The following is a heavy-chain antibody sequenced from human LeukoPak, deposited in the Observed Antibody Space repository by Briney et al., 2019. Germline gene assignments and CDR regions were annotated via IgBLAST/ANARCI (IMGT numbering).Heavy chain of an antibody. D-gene: IGHD3-10*01. J-gene: IGHJ4*02. Sequence: GGSLRLSCAASGFTFNAYAMNWVRQAPGKGLEWVSSISGRGDDTYYADSAKGRFTVSRDNSRNTLFLQMNSLRPDDTAIYYCAQGENFYFGSGTYQPNWGQGTLVTVSS. CDR1: GFTFNAYA. CDR3: AQGENFYFGSGTYQPN. V-gene: IGHV3-23*01. CDR2: ISGRGDDT.